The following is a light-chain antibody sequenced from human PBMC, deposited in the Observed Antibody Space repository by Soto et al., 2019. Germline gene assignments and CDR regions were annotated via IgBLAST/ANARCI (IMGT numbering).Light chain of an antibody. V-gene: IGLV2-14*03. Sequence: QSVLTQPASVSGSPGQSITISCTGTSSDIGGYNSVSWYQQHPGKAPKLIIQDVTARPSGVSDRFSGSKSGNTASLTISGLQAEDEADYYCSSYRHTRSLDVVFGGGTKLTVL. CDR2: DVT. J-gene: IGLJ2*01. CDR1: SSDIGGYNS. CDR3: SSYRHTRSLDVV.